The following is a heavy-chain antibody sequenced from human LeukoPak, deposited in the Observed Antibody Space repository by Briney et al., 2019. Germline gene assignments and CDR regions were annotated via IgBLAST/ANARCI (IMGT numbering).Heavy chain of an antibody. CDR2: INHSGST. V-gene: IGHV4-34*01. CDR1: GGSFSGYY. D-gene: IGHD5-12*01. CDR3: ARPFGDIVATSWGFGH. Sequence: SETLSLTCAVYGGSFSGYYWSWIRQPPGKGLEWIGEINHSGSTNYNPSLKSRVTISVDTSKNQFSLKLSSVTAADTAVYYCARPFGDIVATSWGFGHWGQGTLVTVSS. J-gene: IGHJ4*02.